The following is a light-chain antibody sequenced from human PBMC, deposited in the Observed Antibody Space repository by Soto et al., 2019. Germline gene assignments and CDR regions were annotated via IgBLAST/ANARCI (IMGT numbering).Light chain of an antibody. CDR3: QQYENLPT. CDR1: QNINNY. CDR2: DAS. Sequence: DVHMTQSPSSLSASVGYRFTITCQASQNINNYLNWYQQKPGRAPKLLIHDASNLEAGVPSRFRGSGSGTDFTFTISRLQPEDTPTYYCQQYENLPTFGQGTRLEIK. V-gene: IGKV1-33*01. J-gene: IGKJ5*01.